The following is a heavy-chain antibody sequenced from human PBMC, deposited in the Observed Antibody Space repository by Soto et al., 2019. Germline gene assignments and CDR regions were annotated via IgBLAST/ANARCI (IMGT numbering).Heavy chain of an antibody. Sequence: SETLSLTCTVSGVSIISSSHYWVLIRQPPGKGLEWIGNIYYSGSTHYNPSLRSRVTISVDTSKNQFSLKLSSVTAADTAVYYCATPPPGSSMHARRHAPPVTVPS. J-gene: IGHJ6*02. CDR1: GVSIISSSHY. V-gene: IGHV4-39*01. CDR2: IYYSGST. CDR3: ATPPPGSSMHA. D-gene: IGHD6-13*01.